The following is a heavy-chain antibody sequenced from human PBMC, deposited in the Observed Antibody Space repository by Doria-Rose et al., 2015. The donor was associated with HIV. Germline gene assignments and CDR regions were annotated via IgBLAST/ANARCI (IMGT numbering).Heavy chain of an antibody. D-gene: IGHD6-13*01. CDR3: ARIKSSRWYHKYYFDF. V-gene: IGHV2-26*01. CDR1: GVSLSSPGVG. Sequence: SGPVLVKPTETLTLTCTVSGVSLSSPGVGVSWIRQPPGKALEWLANIFADDERSYKTSLKSRLTISRVTFQSQVVFTMTDMDPVDTATYYCARIKSSRWYHKYYFDFWGQGTLVIVSA. CDR2: IFADDER. J-gene: IGHJ4*02.